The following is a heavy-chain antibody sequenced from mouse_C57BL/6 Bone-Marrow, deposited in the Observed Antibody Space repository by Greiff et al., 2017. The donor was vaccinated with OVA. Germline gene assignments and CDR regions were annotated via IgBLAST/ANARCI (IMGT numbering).Heavy chain of an antibody. V-gene: IGHV1-54*01. Sequence: QVQLQQSGAELVRPGTSVKVSCKASGYAFTNYLIEWVKQRPGQGLEWIGVINPGSGGTNYTEKFKGKATLTADKSSSTAYMQLSSLTSEDSAVYFCAHGYYWYFDVWGTGTTVTVSS. CDR2: INPGSGGT. CDR3: AHGYYWYFDV. J-gene: IGHJ1*03. D-gene: IGHD2-2*01. CDR1: GYAFTNYL.